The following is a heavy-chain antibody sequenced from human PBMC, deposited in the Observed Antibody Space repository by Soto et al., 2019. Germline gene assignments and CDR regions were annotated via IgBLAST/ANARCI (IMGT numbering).Heavy chain of an antibody. CDR2: MNPNSGNT. CDR3: ARDPTVLRFLEWSRDKSCFDP. Sequence: ASVKVSCKASGYTFTSYDINWVRQATGQGLEWMGWMNPNSGNTGYAQKFQGRVTMTRNTSISTAYMELSSLRSEDTAVYYCARDPTVLRFLEWSRDKSCFDPWGQGTLVTVSS. D-gene: IGHD3-3*01. J-gene: IGHJ5*02. CDR1: GYTFTSYD. V-gene: IGHV1-8*01.